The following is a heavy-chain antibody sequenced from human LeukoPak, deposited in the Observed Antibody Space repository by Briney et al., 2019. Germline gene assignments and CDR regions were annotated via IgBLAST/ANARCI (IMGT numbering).Heavy chain of an antibody. J-gene: IGHJ4*02. CDR2: IYYSGST. CDR3: ARDRPLDADDYYGFYYFDY. D-gene: IGHD3-10*01. V-gene: IGHV4-59*01. Sequence: SETLSLTCTVSGGSISSYYWSWIRQPPGKGLEWIGYIYYSGSTNYNPSLKSRVTISVDTSKNQFFLKLSSVTAAATAVYYCARDRPLDADDYYGFYYFDYWGQGTPVTVSS. CDR1: GGSISSYY.